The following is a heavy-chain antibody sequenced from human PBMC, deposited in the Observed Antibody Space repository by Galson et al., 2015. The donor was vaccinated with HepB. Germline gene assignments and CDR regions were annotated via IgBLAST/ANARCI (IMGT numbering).Heavy chain of an antibody. V-gene: IGHV3-11*01. CDR3: ARAACGGDCYGDYMDV. CDR1: GFTFSDYY. D-gene: IGHD2-21*01. Sequence: SLRLSCAAAGFTFSDYYMSWIRQAPGKGLEWVSYISSSGGSRSADSVKGRFTISRDNARNSLYLQMSSLKAADTAVYYCARAACGGDCYGDYMDVWGNGTSVTVSS. CDR2: ISSSGGSR. J-gene: IGHJ6*03.